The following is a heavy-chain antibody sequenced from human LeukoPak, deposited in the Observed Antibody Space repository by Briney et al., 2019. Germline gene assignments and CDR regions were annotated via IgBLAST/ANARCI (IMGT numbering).Heavy chain of an antibody. CDR2: IRYDGSNK. CDR3: AKAHDSSSWYYYYYMDV. CDR1: GFTFSSYG. D-gene: IGHD6-13*01. V-gene: IGHV3-30*02. J-gene: IGHJ6*03. Sequence: GGSLRLSCAASGFTFSSYGMHWVRQAPGKGLEWVAFIRYDGSNKYYADSVKGRFTISRDNSKNTLYLQMNSLRAEDTAVYYCAKAHDSSSWYYYYYMDVWGKGTTVTVSS.